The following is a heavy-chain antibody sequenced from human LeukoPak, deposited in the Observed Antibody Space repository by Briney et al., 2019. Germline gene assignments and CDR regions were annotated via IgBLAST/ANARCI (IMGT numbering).Heavy chain of an antibody. J-gene: IGHJ4*02. Sequence: SQTLSLTCAISGDSVSSNSAAWTWIRQSPSRGLEWLGRTYYRSKWYNDYAVSVKSRITINPDTSKNQFSLQLNSVTPEDKAVYYCARSVGSGSHHGMEFVVGLSGGQTQWGQGTLVTVSS. CDR2: TYYRSKWYN. CDR1: GDSVSSNSAA. D-gene: IGHD6-19*01. V-gene: IGHV6-1*01. CDR3: ARSVGSGSHHGMEFVVGLSGGQTQ.